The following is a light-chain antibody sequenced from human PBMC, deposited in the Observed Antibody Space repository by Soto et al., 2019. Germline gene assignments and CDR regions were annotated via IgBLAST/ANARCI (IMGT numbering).Light chain of an antibody. V-gene: IGKV1-27*01. J-gene: IGKJ5*01. Sequence: DIQMTQSPSSLSASVGDRVTITCRASQDISVYLAWYQQKPGKVPKLLIYSASTLQSWVPSRFSGSGSGTDFTLTIRSLQPEYVATSYCQKFNTAAVTFGQGTRLEIK. CDR3: QKFNTAAVT. CDR1: QDISVY. CDR2: SAS.